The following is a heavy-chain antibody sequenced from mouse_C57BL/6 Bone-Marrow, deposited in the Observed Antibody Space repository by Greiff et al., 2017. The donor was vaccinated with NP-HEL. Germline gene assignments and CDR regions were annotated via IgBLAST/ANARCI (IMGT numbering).Heavy chain of an antibody. J-gene: IGHJ2*01. D-gene: IGHD4-1*01. Sequence: EVKLEESGGGLVKPGGSLKLSCAASGFTFSSYAMSWVRQTPEKRLEWVATISDGGSYTYYPDNVKGRFTISRDNAKNNLYLQMSHLKSEDTAMYYCARVRLGSFDYWGQGTTLTVSS. CDR1: GFTFSSYA. CDR3: ARVRLGSFDY. V-gene: IGHV5-4*03. CDR2: ISDGGSYT.